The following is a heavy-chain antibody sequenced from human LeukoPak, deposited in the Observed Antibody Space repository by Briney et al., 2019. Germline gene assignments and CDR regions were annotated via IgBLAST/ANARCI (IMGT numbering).Heavy chain of an antibody. CDR2: IYSSGST. V-gene: IGHV4-59*01. Sequence: PSETLSLTCNVSGGSIRGYYWSWIRQPPGKGLEWIGYIYSSGSTNYNPSLKSRVTMSVDTSKNQFSLKVSSVTAADTAVYYCARHISSSSFWFDPWGQGTLVTVSS. D-gene: IGHD6-6*01. CDR3: ARHISSSSFWFDP. J-gene: IGHJ5*02. CDR1: GGSIRGYY.